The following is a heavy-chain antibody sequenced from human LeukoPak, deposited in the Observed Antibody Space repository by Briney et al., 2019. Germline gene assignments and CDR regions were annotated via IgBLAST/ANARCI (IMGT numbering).Heavy chain of an antibody. D-gene: IGHD5-18*01. CDR1: GGSISSYY. J-gene: IGHJ6*03. Sequence: SETLSLTCTVSGGSISSYYWSWIRQPPGKGLEWIGYIYYSGSTNYNPSLKSRVTISVDTSKNQFSLKLSSVTAADTAVYYCARQTTPNTAITLSWYYCYMDVWGKGTTVTVSS. V-gene: IGHV4-59*08. CDR3: ARQTTPNTAITLSWYYCYMDV. CDR2: IYYSGST.